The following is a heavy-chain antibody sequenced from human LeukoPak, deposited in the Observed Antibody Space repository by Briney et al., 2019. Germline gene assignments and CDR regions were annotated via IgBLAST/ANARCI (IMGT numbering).Heavy chain of an antibody. CDR2: INPNSGGT. Sequence: ASVKVSCKASGYTFTGYYMHWVRQAPGQGLEWMGWINPNSGGTNYAQKFQGRVTMTRDTSISTAYMELSRLRSDDTAVYYCAVGAATIPSKDWFDPWGQGTLVTVSS. D-gene: IGHD5-12*01. V-gene: IGHV1-2*02. J-gene: IGHJ5*02. CDR3: AVGAATIPSKDWFDP. CDR1: GYTFTGYY.